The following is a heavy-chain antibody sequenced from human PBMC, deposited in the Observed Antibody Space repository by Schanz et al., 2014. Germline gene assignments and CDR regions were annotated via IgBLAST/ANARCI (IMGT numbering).Heavy chain of an antibody. J-gene: IGHJ6*02. V-gene: IGHV3-21*04. D-gene: IGHD3-9*01. CDR2: INTGSNYI. Sequence: EVHLLESGGGLVEPGGSLRLSCATSGFSLDIFAVSWVRQAPGKGLEWISFINTGSNYINYADSVKGRFTISRDNTKNSLFLQLNSLRSEDTAVYYCAKVDRTRYYAMDVWGQGTTVTVSS. CDR1: GFSLDIFA. CDR3: AKVDRTRYYAMDV.